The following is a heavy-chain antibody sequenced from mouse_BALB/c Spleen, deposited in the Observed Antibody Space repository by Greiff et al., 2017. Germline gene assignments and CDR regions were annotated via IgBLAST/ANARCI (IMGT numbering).Heavy chain of an antibody. V-gene: IGHV5-6-5*01. CDR3: ARCYDGYLGAMDY. CDR1: GFTFSSYA. CDR2: ISSGGST. D-gene: IGHD2-3*01. Sequence: EVQLVESGGGLVKPGGSLKLSCAASGFTFSSYAMSWVRQTPEKRLEWVASISSGGSTYYPDSVKGRFTISRDNARNILYLQMSSLRSEDTAMYYCARCYDGYLGAMDYWGQGTSVTVSS. J-gene: IGHJ4*01.